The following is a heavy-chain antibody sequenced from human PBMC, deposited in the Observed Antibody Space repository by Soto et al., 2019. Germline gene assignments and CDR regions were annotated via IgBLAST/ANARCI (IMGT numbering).Heavy chain of an antibody. CDR3: CTRAY. CDR1: GFTFSSYA. J-gene: IGHJ4*02. Sequence: QVQLVESGGGVVQPGRSLRLSCAASGFTFSSYAMHWVRQAPGKGLEWVAVISYDGSNKYYADSVKGRFTISRDNSKNTLYLQMNSLRAESTAVYYCCTRAYWGQGTLVTVSS. CDR2: ISYDGSNK. D-gene: IGHD2-8*01. V-gene: IGHV3-30-3*01.